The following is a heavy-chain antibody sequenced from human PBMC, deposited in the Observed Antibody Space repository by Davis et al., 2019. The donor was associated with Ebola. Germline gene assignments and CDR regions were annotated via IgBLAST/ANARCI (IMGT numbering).Heavy chain of an antibody. CDR2: IKQDGSEK. CDR1: GFTFSSYW. V-gene: IGHV3-7*03. D-gene: IGHD3-3*01. J-gene: IGHJ6*02. Sequence: GGSLRLSCAASGFTFSSYWMSWVRQAPGKGLEWVANIKQDGSEKYYVDSVKGRFTISRDNAKNSLYLQMNSLRDEDTAVYYCAKGNYDFWSGYPWYYYYGMDVWGQGTTVTVSS. CDR3: AKGNYDFWSGYPWYYYYGMDV.